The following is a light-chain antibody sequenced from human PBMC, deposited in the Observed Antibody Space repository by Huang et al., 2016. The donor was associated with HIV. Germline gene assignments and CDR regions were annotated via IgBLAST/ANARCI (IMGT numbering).Light chain of an antibody. CDR2: GAT. J-gene: IGKJ2*01. Sequence: EMVMTQSPATLSVSLGERATLACTASQSLSNNLAWYQQKPGQVPRLLIYGATTRATGIPARVRGSGSGTEFTLTISSLQSEDVAVYYCQQYNNWPLMYTFGQGTKLEIK. CDR3: QQYNNWPLMYT. V-gene: IGKV3-15*01. CDR1: QSLSNN.